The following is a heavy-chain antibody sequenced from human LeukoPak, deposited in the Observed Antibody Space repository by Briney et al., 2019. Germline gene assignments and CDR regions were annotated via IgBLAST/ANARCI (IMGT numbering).Heavy chain of an antibody. D-gene: IGHD3-3*01. CDR3: ARGRAVWSNFFGFDP. CDR2: ISYSGST. J-gene: IGHJ5*02. Sequence: SETLSLTCNVSHGSMVDHYWSWIRQSPGKGLEWLGYISYSGSTKYNPSLRGRGTMSLDRSKNQFSLNLGSVTAADTAVYYCARGRAVWSNFFGFDPWGQGSLVTVSS. CDR1: HGSMVDHY. V-gene: IGHV4-59*11.